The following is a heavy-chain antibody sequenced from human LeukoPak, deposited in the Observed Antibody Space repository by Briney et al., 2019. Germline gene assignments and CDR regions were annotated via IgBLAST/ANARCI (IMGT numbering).Heavy chain of an antibody. J-gene: IGHJ5*02. CDR3: ARDVVPAALTNWFDP. D-gene: IGHD2-2*01. V-gene: IGHV3-21*01. CDR1: GFTFSSYS. CDR2: ISSSSSYI. Sequence: GGSLRLSCAASGFTFSSYSMNWVRQAPGKGLEWVSPISSSSSYIYYADSVKGRFTISRDNAKNSLYLQMNSLRAEDTAVYYCARDVVPAALTNWFDPWGQGTLVTVSS.